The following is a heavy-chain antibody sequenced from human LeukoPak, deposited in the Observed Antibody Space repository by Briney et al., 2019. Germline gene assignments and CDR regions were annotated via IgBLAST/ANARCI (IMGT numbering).Heavy chain of an antibody. Sequence: GGSLRLSCAASGFTFDDYGMSWVRRAPGKGLEWVSGINWNGGSTGYADSVKGRFTISRDNAKNSLYLQMNSLRAEDTALYYCARVSYNYYGSGSYYNGPGDYWGQGTLVTVSS. CDR1: GFTFDDYG. CDR2: INWNGGST. CDR3: ARVSYNYYGSGSYYNGPGDY. V-gene: IGHV3-20*04. D-gene: IGHD3-10*01. J-gene: IGHJ4*02.